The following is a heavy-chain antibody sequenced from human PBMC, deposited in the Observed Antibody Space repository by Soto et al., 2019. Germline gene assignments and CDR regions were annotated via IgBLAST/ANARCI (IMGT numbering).Heavy chain of an antibody. V-gene: IGHV3-30*04. J-gene: IGHJ3*02. CDR2: VANDGGNT. CDR1: GVIFSRYA. CDR3: GRDFGGYGGRADSIDI. D-gene: IGHD5-12*01. Sequence: QVHLVESGGGVVQPGRSLRLSCAASGVIFSRYAMHWVRQAPGKGLEWVAAVANDGGNTYYVDSVKGRFTISTDSSSKMVYLPMNSLRPEDTAVYYCGRDFGGYGGRADSIDIWGQGTVVTVSS.